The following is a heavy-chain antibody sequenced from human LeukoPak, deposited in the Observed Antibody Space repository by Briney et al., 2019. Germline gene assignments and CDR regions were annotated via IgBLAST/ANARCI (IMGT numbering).Heavy chain of an antibody. Sequence: GGSLRLSCAASGFTFSSYAMSWVRQAPGKGLEWVSGLYSGGTAYYADSVKGRFTISRDNSKNTLYLQMNTLRAEDTALYYCARGRAGGSTTYNMDVWGQGTTVTVSS. D-gene: IGHD5/OR15-5a*01. J-gene: IGHJ6*02. CDR1: GFTFSSYA. CDR2: LYSGGTA. CDR3: ARGRAGGSTTYNMDV. V-gene: IGHV3-66*01.